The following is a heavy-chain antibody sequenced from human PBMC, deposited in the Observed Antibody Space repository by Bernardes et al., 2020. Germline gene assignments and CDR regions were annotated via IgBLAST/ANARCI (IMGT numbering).Heavy chain of an antibody. Sequence: GRTLRVSCAASGFTFSSYSMNWVRQAPGKGLEWVSSISSSSYIYYADSVKGRFTISRDNAKNSLYLQMNSLRAEDTAVYYCARGFNFWSGYIPYWFDPWGQGTLVTVSS. D-gene: IGHD3-3*01. CDR1: GFTFSSYS. V-gene: IGHV3-21*01. CDR2: ISSSSYI. J-gene: IGHJ5*02. CDR3: ARGFNFWSGYIPYWFDP.